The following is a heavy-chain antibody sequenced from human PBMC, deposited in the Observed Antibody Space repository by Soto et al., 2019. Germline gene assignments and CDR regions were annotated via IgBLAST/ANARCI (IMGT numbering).Heavy chain of an antibody. CDR1: GFTFSNYA. V-gene: IGHV3-23*01. CDR3: AKDLTTVSKAVLYYFDY. CDR2: IGASGGST. D-gene: IGHD4-17*01. Sequence: GGSLRLSCAASGFTFSNYAMSWVRQAPGKGLEWVSGIGASGGSTNYADSVKGRFTISRDNSKNTLYLQMNSLRAEDTAVYYCAKDLTTVSKAVLYYFDYWGQGTLVTVSS. J-gene: IGHJ4*02.